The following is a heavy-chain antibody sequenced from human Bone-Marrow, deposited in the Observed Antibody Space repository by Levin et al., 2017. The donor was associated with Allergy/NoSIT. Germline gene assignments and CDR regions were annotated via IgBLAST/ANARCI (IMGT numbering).Heavy chain of an antibody. D-gene: IGHD4-23*01. J-gene: IGHJ4*02. CDR2: INAGNGNT. Sequence: ASVKVSCKASGYTFTSYAMHWVRQAPGQRLEWMGWINAGNGNTKYSQKFQGRVTITRDTSASTAYMELSSLRSEDTAVYYCARVKARTVVTPFDYWGQGTLVTVSS. V-gene: IGHV1-3*01. CDR1: GYTFTSYA. CDR3: ARVKARTVVTPFDY.